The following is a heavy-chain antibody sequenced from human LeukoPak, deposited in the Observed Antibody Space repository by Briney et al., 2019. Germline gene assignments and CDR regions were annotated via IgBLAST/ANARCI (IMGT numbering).Heavy chain of an antibody. Sequence: GGSLRLSCAASGFTFSSYAMHWVRQAPGKGLEYVSAISSNGGSTYYANSVKGRFTISRDNSKNTLYLQMGSLRAEDMAVYYCARAAMAPHYFDYWGQGTLVTVSS. CDR1: GFTFSSYA. V-gene: IGHV3-64*01. J-gene: IGHJ4*02. CDR3: ARAAMAPHYFDY. D-gene: IGHD5-18*01. CDR2: ISSNGGST.